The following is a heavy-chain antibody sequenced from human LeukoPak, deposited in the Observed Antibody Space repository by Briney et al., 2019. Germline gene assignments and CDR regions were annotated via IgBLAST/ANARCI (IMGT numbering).Heavy chain of an antibody. CDR3: ARSPDYGDYYYYGMDV. D-gene: IGHD4-17*01. V-gene: IGHV3-30*04. Sequence: SGGSLRLSCAASGFTFSSYAMRWVRQAPGKGLEWVAVISYDGSNKYYADSVKGRFTISRDNSKNTLYLQMNSLRAEDTAVYYCARSPDYGDYYYYGMDVWGQGTTVTVSS. CDR1: GFTFSSYA. J-gene: IGHJ6*02. CDR2: ISYDGSNK.